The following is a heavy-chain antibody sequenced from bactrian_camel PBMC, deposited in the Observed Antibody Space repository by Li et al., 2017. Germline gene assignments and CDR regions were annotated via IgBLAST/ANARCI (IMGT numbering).Heavy chain of an antibody. Sequence: VQLVESGGGLVQPGGSLRLSCGASGSIYTTYCMGWTRQAPGKVREGVASIYTAGGSTYYADSVKGRFTISRDNAKNMVYLHMTSLKPEDTAKYFCAANGPCRVIATQPMVSEYDHWGQGTQVTVS. V-gene: IGHV3S40*01. CDR2: IYTAGGST. CDR3: AANGPCRVIATQPMVSEYDH. J-gene: IGHJ4*01. D-gene: IGHD4*01. CDR1: GSIYTTYC.